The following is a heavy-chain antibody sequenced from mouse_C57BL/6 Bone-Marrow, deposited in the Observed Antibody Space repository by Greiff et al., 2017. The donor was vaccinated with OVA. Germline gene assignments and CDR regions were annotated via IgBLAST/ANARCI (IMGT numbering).Heavy chain of an antibody. D-gene: IGHD4-1*02. CDR2: IYPGGGYT. J-gene: IGHJ2*01. V-gene: IGHV1-63*01. Sequence: QVHVKQSGAELVRPGTSVKMSCKASGYTFTNYWIGWAKQRPGHGLEWIGDIYPGGGYTNYNEKFKGKATLTADKSSSTAYMQFSSLTSEDAAIYYCARIPTGRNYFDYWGQGTTLTVSS. CDR1: GYTFTNYW. CDR3: ARIPTGRNYFDY.